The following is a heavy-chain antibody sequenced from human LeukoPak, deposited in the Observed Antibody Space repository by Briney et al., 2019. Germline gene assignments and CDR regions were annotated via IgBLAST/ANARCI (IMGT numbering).Heavy chain of an antibody. CDR2: ISYDGSNK. V-gene: IGHV3-30*01. D-gene: IGHD3-16*01. Sequence: PRGSLRLSCAASGFTFSSYAMHWVRQAPGKGLEWVAVISYDGSNKYYADSVKGRFTISRDNSKNTLYLQMNSLRAEDTAVYYCARPLGGDAFDIWGQGTMVTVSS. CDR1: GFTFSSYA. CDR3: ARPLGGDAFDI. J-gene: IGHJ3*02.